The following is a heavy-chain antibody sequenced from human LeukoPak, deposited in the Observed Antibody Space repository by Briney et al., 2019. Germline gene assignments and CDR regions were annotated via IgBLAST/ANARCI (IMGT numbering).Heavy chain of an antibody. CDR1: GFTFSSYG. D-gene: IGHD4-17*01. Sequence: GGSLRLSCAASGFTFSSYGMSWVRQAPGKGLEWVSVIYSGGSTYYADSVKGRFTISRDNSKNTLYLQMNSLRAEDTAVYYCAREPHGDHDYWGQGTLVTVSS. CDR2: IYSGGST. V-gene: IGHV3-66*01. CDR3: AREPHGDHDY. J-gene: IGHJ4*02.